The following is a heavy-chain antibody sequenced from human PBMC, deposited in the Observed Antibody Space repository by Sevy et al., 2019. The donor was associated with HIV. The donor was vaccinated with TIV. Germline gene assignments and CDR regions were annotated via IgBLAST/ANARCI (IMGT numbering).Heavy chain of an antibody. CDR3: ARDDGNYYFHY. CDR1: GFTFSSYS. Sequence: GGSLRLSCAASGFTFSSYSMNWVRQAPGKGLEWVGNIKQDAGQKYYVDSVKGRFTISRDNAKNSLFLQMNSLRAEDTAVYFCARDDGNYYFHYWGQGTLVTVSS. J-gene: IGHJ4*02. D-gene: IGHD1-7*01. CDR2: IKQDAGQK. V-gene: IGHV3-7*01.